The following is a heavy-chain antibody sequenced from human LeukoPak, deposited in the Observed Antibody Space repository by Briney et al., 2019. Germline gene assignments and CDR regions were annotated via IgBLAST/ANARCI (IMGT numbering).Heavy chain of an antibody. CDR2: IYCDGSKS. J-gene: IGHJ4*02. V-gene: IGHV5-51*01. CDR3: ARRAELGMRYFDY. Sequence: GESLKMSCQASGYIFTDYWIGWGRQMPGKGLEWMAIIYCDGSKSTYSPSFQSQGTISGDKSTSTAYLQWNSLKASDTAMYFCARRAELGMRYFDYWGQGALLTVSS. CDR1: GYIFTDYW. D-gene: IGHD1-26*01.